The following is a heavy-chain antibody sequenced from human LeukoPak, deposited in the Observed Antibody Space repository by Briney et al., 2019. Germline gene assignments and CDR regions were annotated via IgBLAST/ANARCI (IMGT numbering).Heavy chain of an antibody. Sequence: PGGTLRLSCAASGFSFSDYWISWVRQAPGKGLEWVANIRPDGSEKQYVDSVKGRFTISRDNTKNSLYLQMNSLRAEDTAVYYCARDEGVWSGSDHWGPGTLVTVSS. V-gene: IGHV3-7*01. CDR3: ARDEGVWSGSDH. J-gene: IGHJ4*02. D-gene: IGHD3-3*01. CDR2: IRPDGSEK. CDR1: GFSFSDYW.